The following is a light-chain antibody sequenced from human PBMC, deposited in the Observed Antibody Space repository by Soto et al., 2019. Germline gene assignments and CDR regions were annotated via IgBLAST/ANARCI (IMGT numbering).Light chain of an antibody. CDR1: MSNIGSDT. CDR2: RSN. J-gene: IGLJ3*02. V-gene: IGLV1-44*01. Sequence: QSVLTQPPSASGTPGQRVTISCSGSMSNIGSDTVNWYQQLPGTAPKLLIHRSNQRPSGVPGRFSGSKSGTSAYLAISGLQPEDEADYHCASWDASLNGWVFGGGTKVTVL. CDR3: ASWDASLNGWV.